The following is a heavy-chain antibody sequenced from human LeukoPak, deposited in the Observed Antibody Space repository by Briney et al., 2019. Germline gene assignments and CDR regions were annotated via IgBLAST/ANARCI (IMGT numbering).Heavy chain of an antibody. D-gene: IGHD1-26*01. J-gene: IGHJ4*02. CDR3: ARVGELDY. CDR1: GFTFSSYS. CDR2: ISSSSSTI. Sequence: PGGSLRLSCAASGFTFSSYSMNWVRHAPGKGLEWVSYISSSSSTIYYADSVKGRFTISRDNAQNSVYLQMNSLRDEDTAVYYCARVGELDYWGQGTLVTVSS. V-gene: IGHV3-48*02.